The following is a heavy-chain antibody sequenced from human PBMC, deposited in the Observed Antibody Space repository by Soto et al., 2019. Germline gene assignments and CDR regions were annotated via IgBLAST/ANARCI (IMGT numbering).Heavy chain of an antibody. V-gene: IGHV4-39*07. D-gene: IGHD3-10*01. J-gene: IGHJ6*03. CDR3: ARVVWFGELFYYYYYMDV. Sequence: SETLSLTCTVSGGSISSSSYYWGWIRQPPGKGLEWIGSIYYSGSTYYNPSLKSRVTISVDTSKNQLSLKLSSVTAADTAVYYCARVVWFGELFYYYYYMDVWGKGTTVTVSS. CDR2: IYYSGST. CDR1: GGSISSSSYY.